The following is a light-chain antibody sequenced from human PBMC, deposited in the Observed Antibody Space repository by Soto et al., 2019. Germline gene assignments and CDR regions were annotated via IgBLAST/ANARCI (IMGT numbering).Light chain of an antibody. CDR2: YDS. V-gene: IGLV3-21*04. Sequence: SYELTQPPSVSVAPGKTARITCGGNNIGSNSVHWYQQKAGQAPILAMYYDSDRPSGIPERFSGSNSGNTATLAISTVEAGDEADYYCQVWDISRNHVIFGGGTKLTVL. J-gene: IGLJ2*01. CDR1: NIGSNS. CDR3: QVWDISRNHVI.